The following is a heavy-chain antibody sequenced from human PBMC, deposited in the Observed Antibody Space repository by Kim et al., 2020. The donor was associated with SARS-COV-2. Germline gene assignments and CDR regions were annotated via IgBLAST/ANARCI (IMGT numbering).Heavy chain of an antibody. CDR3: ARVTRITMIVVPWGSGNWFDP. CDR1: GYTFTSYG. V-gene: IGHV1-18*01. CDR2: ISAYNGNT. Sequence: ASVKVSCKASGYTFTSYGISWVRQAPGQGLEWMGWISAYNGNTNYAQKLQGRVTMTTDTSTSTAYMELRSLRSDDTAVYYCARVTRITMIVVPWGSGNWFDPWGQGTLVTVSS. J-gene: IGHJ5*02. D-gene: IGHD3-22*01.